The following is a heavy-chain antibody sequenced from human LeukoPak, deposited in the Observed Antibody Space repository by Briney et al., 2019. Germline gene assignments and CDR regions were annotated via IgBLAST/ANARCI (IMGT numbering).Heavy chain of an antibody. Sequence: GESLKISCKGSGYSFTGSYISWVRQMPGKGLEWMGRIDPSDSYSKYSPSFQGHVTISADKSISTAYLQWSSLKASDTAMYYCARLNAEYWFDPWGQGTLVTVSS. J-gene: IGHJ5*02. CDR2: IDPSDSYS. CDR1: GYSFTGSY. V-gene: IGHV5-10-1*01. CDR3: ARLNAEYWFDP. D-gene: IGHD3-10*01.